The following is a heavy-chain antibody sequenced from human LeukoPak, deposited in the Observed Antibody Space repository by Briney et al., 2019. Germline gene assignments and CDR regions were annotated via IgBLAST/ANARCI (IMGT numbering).Heavy chain of an antibody. Sequence: GESLKISCKGSGYSFTSYWIGLVRQMPGKGVEWMGIIYPGDSDTRYRPSFQGQVTISADRSISTAYPQWSSPKASDTAMYYCARRGSGSPDNWFDPWGQGTLVTVSS. J-gene: IGHJ5*02. CDR1: GYSFTSYW. V-gene: IGHV5-51*01. CDR3: ARRGSGSPDNWFDP. CDR2: IYPGDSDT. D-gene: IGHD6-19*01.